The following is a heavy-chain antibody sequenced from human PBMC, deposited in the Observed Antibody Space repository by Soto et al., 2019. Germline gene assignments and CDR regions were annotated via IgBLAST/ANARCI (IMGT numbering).Heavy chain of an antibody. CDR1: GGTFSSYA. J-gene: IGHJ6*02. Sequence: SVKVSCKASGGTFSSYAISWVRQAPGQGLEWMGGIIPIFGTANYAQKFQGRVTITADESTSTAYMELSSLRSEDTAVYYCASSRSTYDFWSGYYAYYGMDVWGQGTTVTVSS. D-gene: IGHD3-3*01. V-gene: IGHV1-69*13. CDR2: IIPIFGTA. CDR3: ASSRSTYDFWSGYYAYYGMDV.